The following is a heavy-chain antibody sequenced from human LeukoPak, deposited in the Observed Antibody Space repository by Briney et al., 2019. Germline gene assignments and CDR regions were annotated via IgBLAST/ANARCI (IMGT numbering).Heavy chain of an antibody. Sequence: GGSLRLSCAASGFTLSSYAMSWVRQAPGKGLGWVSAISVSGGRQYYADSVKGRFTISRDNSKNTLYLQMNSLRAEDTAVYYCAKLSHMVRESYDYWGEGTLVTASS. CDR3: AKLSHMVRESYDY. J-gene: IGHJ4*02. CDR2: ISVSGGRQ. V-gene: IGHV3-23*01. D-gene: IGHD3-10*01. CDR1: GFTLSSYA.